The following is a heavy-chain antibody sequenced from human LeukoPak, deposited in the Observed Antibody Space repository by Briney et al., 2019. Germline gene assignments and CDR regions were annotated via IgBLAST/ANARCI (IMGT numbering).Heavy chain of an antibody. J-gene: IGHJ3*02. V-gene: IGHV3-48*04. Sequence: GGSLRLSCAASGFTFSSYSMNWVRQAPGKGLEWVSYISSSSSTIYYADSVKGRFTISRDNAKNSLYLQMNSLRAEDTAVYYCARGDEFAPDAFDIWGQGTMVTVSS. CDR3: ARGDEFAPDAFDI. CDR2: ISSSSSTI. CDR1: GFTFSSYS.